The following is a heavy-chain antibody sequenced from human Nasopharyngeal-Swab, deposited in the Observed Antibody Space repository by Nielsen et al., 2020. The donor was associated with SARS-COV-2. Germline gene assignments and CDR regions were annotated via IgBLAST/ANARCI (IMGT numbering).Heavy chain of an antibody. CDR1: GGSISGYF. CDR2: IHYGGST. D-gene: IGHD6-19*01. CDR3: ARDIGVAGALFDY. J-gene: IGHJ4*02. Sequence: SETLSLTCTVSGGSISGYFWSWVRQPPEKGLEWIGYIHYGGSTNYNPSLKSRVTISVDMSKNQFSLRLASVTAADTAVYYCARDIGVAGALFDYWGQGTLVTVSS. V-gene: IGHV4-59*01.